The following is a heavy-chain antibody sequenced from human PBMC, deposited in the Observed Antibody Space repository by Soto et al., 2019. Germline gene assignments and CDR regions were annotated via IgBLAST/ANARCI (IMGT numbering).Heavy chain of an antibody. Sequence: ASVKVSCKASGYTFTSYGISWVRQAPGQGLEWMGWISAYNGNTNYAQKLQGRVTMTTDTSTSTAYMELRSLRSDDTAVYYCARAWSYYDFWSGYYTPDYWGQGTLVTVSS. V-gene: IGHV1-18*01. CDR2: ISAYNGNT. D-gene: IGHD3-3*01. CDR1: GYTFTSYG. CDR3: ARAWSYYDFWSGYYTPDY. J-gene: IGHJ4*02.